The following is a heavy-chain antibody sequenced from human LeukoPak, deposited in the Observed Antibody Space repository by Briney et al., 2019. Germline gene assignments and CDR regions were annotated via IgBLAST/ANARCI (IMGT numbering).Heavy chain of an antibody. CDR2: ISAGGDTK. D-gene: IGHD4-11*01. CDR3: AKGPNDSSNYLFEY. J-gene: IGHJ4*02. Sequence: PGGSLRLSCAASGFSFSSNPMRWVRQAPGKGLEWVSAISAGGDTKYYADSVKGRFTISRDNSKNTLYVQMNSLGAEDTAVYYCAKGPNDSSNYLFEYWGQGTLVTVSS. V-gene: IGHV3-23*01. CDR1: GFSFSSNP.